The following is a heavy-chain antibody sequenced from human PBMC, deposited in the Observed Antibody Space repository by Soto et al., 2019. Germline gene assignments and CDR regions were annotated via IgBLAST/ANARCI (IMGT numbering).Heavy chain of an antibody. CDR1: GGSISSYY. CDR2: IYYSGST. CDR3: ARHVDIVATITGNWFDP. D-gene: IGHD5-12*01. J-gene: IGHJ5*02. Sequence: WETLSLTCTVSGGSISSYYWSWIRQPPGKGLEWIGYIYYSGSTNYNPSLKSRVTISVDTSKNQFSLKLSSVTAADTAVYYCARHVDIVATITGNWFDPWGQGTLVTVSS. V-gene: IGHV4-59*08.